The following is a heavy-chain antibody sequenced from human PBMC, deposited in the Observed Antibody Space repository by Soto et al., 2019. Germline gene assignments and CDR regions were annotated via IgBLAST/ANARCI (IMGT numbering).Heavy chain of an antibody. Sequence: QVQLVQSGAEVRKPGASVKVSCKASGYIFSGNYLHWVRRAPGQGLEWMAWINAKNGATNYAQKFRGRATVTRDTSISTTYLELSDPTSDDTAVYYCARAREDSSGWFDHWGQGTQVTVSP. J-gene: IGHJ5*02. D-gene: IGHD6-19*01. CDR1: GYIFSGNY. CDR2: INAKNGAT. V-gene: IGHV1-2*02. CDR3: ARAREDSSGWFDH.